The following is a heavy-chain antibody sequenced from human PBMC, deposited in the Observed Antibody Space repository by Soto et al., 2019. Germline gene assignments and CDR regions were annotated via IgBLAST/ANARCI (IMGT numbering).Heavy chain of an antibody. V-gene: IGHV4-30-2*01. Sequence: SETLSLTCAVSGGSISSGGYSWSWIRQPPGKGLEWIGYIYHSGSTYYNPSLKSRVTISVDRSKNQFSLKLSSVTAADTAVYYCGRGNSYTGGYYYGMDVWGQGTTVTVSS. D-gene: IGHD1-7*01. J-gene: IGHJ6*02. CDR2: IYHSGST. CDR1: GGSISSGGYS. CDR3: GRGNSYTGGYYYGMDV.